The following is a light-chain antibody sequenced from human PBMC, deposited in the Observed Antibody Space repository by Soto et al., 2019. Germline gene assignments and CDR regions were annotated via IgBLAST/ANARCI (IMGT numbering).Light chain of an antibody. V-gene: IGKV3-20*01. CDR3: QQYGSSPPT. CDR1: QSVSSSY. Sequence: EIVLTQSPGTLSLSPGERATLSCRASQSVSSSYLAWYQQKPGQAPRLLIYGASSRATAIPDRFSGSGYGTDFTLTISRLEPEDFAVYYCQQYGSSPPTFGQGTKVEI. CDR2: GAS. J-gene: IGKJ1*01.